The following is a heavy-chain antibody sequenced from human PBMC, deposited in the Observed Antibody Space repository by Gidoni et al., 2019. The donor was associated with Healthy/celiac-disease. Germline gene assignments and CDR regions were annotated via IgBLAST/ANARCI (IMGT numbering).Heavy chain of an antibody. V-gene: IGHV3-48*02. CDR3: ATEDSSGYYLRDY. CDR2: ISSSSSTI. Sequence: EVQLVESGGGSVQPGGSLRLSRAAPGSTFSSYSINWVRQAPGKGLEWVSYISSSSSTIYYADSVKGRFTISRDNAKNSLYLQMNSLRDEDTAVYYCATEDSSGYYLRDYWGQGTLVTVSS. CDR1: GSTFSSYS. J-gene: IGHJ4*02. D-gene: IGHD3-22*01.